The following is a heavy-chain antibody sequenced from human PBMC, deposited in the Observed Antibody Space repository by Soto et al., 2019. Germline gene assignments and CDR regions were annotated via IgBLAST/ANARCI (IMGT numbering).Heavy chain of an antibody. J-gene: IGHJ4*02. CDR3: ARGDIVGYYFDY. Sequence: QVQLQQWGAGLLKPSETLSLTCAVYGGSFSGYYWSWIRQPPGKGLEWIGEINHSGSTNYNPSLKSRXIRXVXMSKSQSSMKLSAVTAADTAVYYGARGDIVGYYFDYWGQGTLVTASS. CDR2: INHSGST. V-gene: IGHV4-34*01. CDR1: GGSFSGYY. D-gene: IGHD5-12*01.